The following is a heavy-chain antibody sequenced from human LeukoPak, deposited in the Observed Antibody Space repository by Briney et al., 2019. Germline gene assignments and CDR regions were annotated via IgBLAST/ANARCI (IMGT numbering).Heavy chain of an antibody. D-gene: IGHD3-9*01. V-gene: IGHV3-23*01. Sequence: GGSLRLSCAASGSTFSSYGMSWVRQAPGKGLEWVSAISGSGGSTYYADSVKGRFTISRDNSKNTLYLQMGSLRAEDMAVYYCAKDYGAWDILTGYAPYFDYWGQGTLVTVSS. J-gene: IGHJ4*02. CDR2: ISGSGGST. CDR1: GSTFSSYG. CDR3: AKDYGAWDILTGYAPYFDY.